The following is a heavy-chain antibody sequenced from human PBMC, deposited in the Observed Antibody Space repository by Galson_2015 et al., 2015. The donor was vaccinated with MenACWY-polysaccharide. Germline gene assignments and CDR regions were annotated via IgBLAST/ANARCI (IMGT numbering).Heavy chain of an antibody. CDR1: GFTYSSYW. Sequence: SLRLSCAGSGFTYSSYWMSWVRQAPGKGLEWVSYISSSGSTISYADSVKGRFTISRDNAQNSLYLQVNSLRAEDTAAYYCVRRLTSRCFDYWGQGTLITVSS. CDR2: ISSSGSTI. D-gene: IGHD2-8*01. V-gene: IGHV3-11*01. J-gene: IGHJ4*02. CDR3: VRRLTSRCFDY.